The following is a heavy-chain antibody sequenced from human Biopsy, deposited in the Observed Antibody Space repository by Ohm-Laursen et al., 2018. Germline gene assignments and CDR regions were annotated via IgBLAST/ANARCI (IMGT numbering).Heavy chain of an antibody. D-gene: IGHD3-9*01. CDR2: NIPILGTG. CDR3: ATKLTGYFHH. Sequence: SSVKVSCKAPGGTFSNYGVSWVRQAPGHGLEWLGGNIPILGTGNYAQKFQDRVTVAADTSTSTATMDPRSLRSDDTAVYYCATKLTGYFHHWGQGTLVIVSS. J-gene: IGHJ1*01. CDR1: GGTFSNYG. V-gene: IGHV1-69*06.